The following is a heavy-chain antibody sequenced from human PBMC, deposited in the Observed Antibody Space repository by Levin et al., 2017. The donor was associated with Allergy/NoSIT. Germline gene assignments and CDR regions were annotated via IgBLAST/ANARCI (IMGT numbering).Heavy chain of an antibody. V-gene: IGHV4-31*03. J-gene: IGHJ5*02. D-gene: IGHD3-10*01. CDR3: ARASYGSGSYSYNWFDP. CDR1: GGSISSGGYY. Sequence: NSSETLSLTCTVSGGSISSGGYYWSWIRQHPGKGLEWIGYIYYSGSTYYNPSLKSRVTISVDTSKNQFSLKLSSVTAADTAVYYCARASYGSGSYSYNWFDPWGQGTLVTVSS. CDR2: IYYSGST.